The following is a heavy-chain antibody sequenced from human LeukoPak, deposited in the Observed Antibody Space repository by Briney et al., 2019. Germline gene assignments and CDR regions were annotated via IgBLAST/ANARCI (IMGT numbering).Heavy chain of an antibody. V-gene: IGHV4-59*08. J-gene: IGHJ6*02. D-gene: IGHD2-15*01. Sequence: SETLSLTCTVSGGSISSYYWSWIRQPLGKGLEWIGYIYYSGSTNYNPSLKSRVTISVDTSKNQFSLKLSSVTAADTAVYYCARHLVDYHYYGMDVWGQGTTVTVSS. CDR1: GGSISSYY. CDR2: IYYSGST. CDR3: ARHLVDYHYYGMDV.